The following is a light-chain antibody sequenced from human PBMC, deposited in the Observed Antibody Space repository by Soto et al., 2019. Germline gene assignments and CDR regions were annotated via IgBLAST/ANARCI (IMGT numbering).Light chain of an antibody. CDR3: QSYDSSLSGWV. CDR2: GNS. J-gene: IGLJ3*02. Sequence: QSVLPQPPSVSGAPGQRVTISCTGSSSNIGAGYDVHWYQQLPGTAPKLLSYGNSNRPSGVPDRFSGAKSGTSASLAITGLQAEDEADSYCQSYDSSLSGWVFGGGTKLTVL. V-gene: IGLV1-40*01. CDR1: SSNIGAGYD.